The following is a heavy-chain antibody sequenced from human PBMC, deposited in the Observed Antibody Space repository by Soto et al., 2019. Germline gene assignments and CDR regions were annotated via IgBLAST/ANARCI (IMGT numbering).Heavy chain of an antibody. CDR3: AKDLLLWFGELSPLDY. V-gene: IGHV3-30*18. D-gene: IGHD3-10*01. J-gene: IGHJ4*02. Sequence: QVQLVESGGGVVQPGRSLRLSCAASGFTFSSYGMHWVRQAPGKGLEWVAVISYDGSNKYYADSVKGRFTISRDNSKHTLYLQMNSLRAEDTAVYYCAKDLLLWFGELSPLDYWGQGTLVTVSS. CDR2: ISYDGSNK. CDR1: GFTFSSYG.